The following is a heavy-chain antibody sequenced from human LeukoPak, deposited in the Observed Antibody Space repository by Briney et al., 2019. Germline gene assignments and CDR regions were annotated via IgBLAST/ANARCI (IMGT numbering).Heavy chain of an antibody. CDR1: GGSISSYY. CDR3: ARQLASTVAPPEVGMDV. D-gene: IGHD4-17*01. CDR2: IYYSGST. Sequence: PSETLSLTCTVSGGSISSYYWSWIRQPPGKGLEWIGYIYYSGSTNYNPSLKSRVTISVDTSKNQFSLKLSSVTAADTAVYYCARQLASTVAPPEVGMDVWGQGTTVTVSS. J-gene: IGHJ6*02. V-gene: IGHV4-59*08.